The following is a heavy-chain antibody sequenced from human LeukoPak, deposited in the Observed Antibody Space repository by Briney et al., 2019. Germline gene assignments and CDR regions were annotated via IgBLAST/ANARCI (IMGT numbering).Heavy chain of an antibody. CDR2: ISGSGGST. D-gene: IGHD4-17*01. CDR1: GFTFSSYA. Sequence: PGGSLRLSRAASGFTFSSYAMSWVRQAPGKGLEWVSAISGSGGSTYYADSVKGRFTISRDNSKNTLYLQMNSLRAEDTAVYYCAKFSPEGTTVTTYEDYWGQGTLVTVSS. V-gene: IGHV3-23*01. J-gene: IGHJ4*02. CDR3: AKFSPEGTTVTTYEDY.